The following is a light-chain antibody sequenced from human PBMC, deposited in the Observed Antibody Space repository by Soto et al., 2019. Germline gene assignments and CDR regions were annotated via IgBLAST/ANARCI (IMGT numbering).Light chain of an antibody. V-gene: IGKV4-1*01. CDR1: QSVLFSSNNKNS. J-gene: IGKJ2*01. CDR2: WAS. CDR3: QQYYSTPYT. Sequence: DIVMTQSPDSLAVSLGERATINCRSSQSVLFSSNNKNSLLWYQQKPGQPPKLLIYWASSRESGVPDRFSGSGSGTDFTLTISSLQAEDVAISYCQQYYSTPYTFGQGTKLEI.